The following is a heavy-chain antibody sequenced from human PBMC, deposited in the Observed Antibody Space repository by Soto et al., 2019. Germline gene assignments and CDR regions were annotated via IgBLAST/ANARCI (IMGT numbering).Heavy chain of an antibody. CDR1: GGTFSSYA. D-gene: IGHD3-3*01. Sequence: SVKVSCKASGGTFSSYAISWVRQAPGQGLEWMGGIIPIFGTANYAQKFQGRVTITADESTSTAYMELSSLRSEDTAVYYCARDSTIFGVVITPPYYYYGMDVWGQGTTVTVSS. J-gene: IGHJ6*02. CDR2: IIPIFGTA. V-gene: IGHV1-69*13. CDR3: ARDSTIFGVVITPPYYYYGMDV.